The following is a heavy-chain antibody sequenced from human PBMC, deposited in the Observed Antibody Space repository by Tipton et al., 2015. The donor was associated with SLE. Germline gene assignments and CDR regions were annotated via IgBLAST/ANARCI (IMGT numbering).Heavy chain of an antibody. V-gene: IGHV3-49*04. CDR1: GFTFGDYA. Sequence: SLRLSCTASGFTFGDYAMSWVRQAPGKGLEWVGFIRSKAYGGTTEYAASVKGRFTISRDDSKSIAYLQMNSLKTEDTAVYYCTRAGVITMVRGAHLDYWGQGTLVTVSS. D-gene: IGHD3-10*01. J-gene: IGHJ4*02. CDR3: TRAGVITMVRGAHLDY. CDR2: IRSKAYGGTT.